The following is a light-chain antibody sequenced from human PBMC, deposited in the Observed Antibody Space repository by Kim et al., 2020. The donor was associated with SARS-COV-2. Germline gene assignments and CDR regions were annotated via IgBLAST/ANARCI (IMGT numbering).Light chain of an antibody. J-gene: IGLJ6*01. CDR1: SSDVGAYNF. CDR2: DVS. V-gene: IGLV2-14*03. Sequence: QSALTQPASVSGSLGQSITISCAGTSSDVGAYNFVSWYRQHPGKAPKLIIFDVSDRPSGISNRFSGSKSGNTASLTISGLQAEDEADYYCSSYTATSTHVFGGGTKVTVL. CDR3: SSYTATSTHV.